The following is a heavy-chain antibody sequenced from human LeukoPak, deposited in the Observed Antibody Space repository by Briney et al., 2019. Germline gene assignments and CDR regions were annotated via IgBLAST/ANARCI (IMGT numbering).Heavy chain of an antibody. CDR1: GFTFSSYA. CDR2: ISDSGGGT. CDR3: ARDRLAGGNYYYGMDV. J-gene: IGHJ6*02. Sequence: GGSLRLSCAASGFTFSSYAMSWVRQAPGKGLEWVSVISDSGGGTYYADSVKGRFTISRDNSRNTLYLQMNSLRAEDTAVYYCARDRLAGGNYYYGMDVWGQGTTVTVSS. D-gene: IGHD3-16*01. V-gene: IGHV3-23*01.